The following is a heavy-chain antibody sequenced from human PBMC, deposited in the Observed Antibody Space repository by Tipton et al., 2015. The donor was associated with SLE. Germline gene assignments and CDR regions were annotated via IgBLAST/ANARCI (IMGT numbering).Heavy chain of an antibody. Sequence: SLRLSCAASGFTFDDYAMHWVRQAPGKGLVWVSRINSDGSSTSYADSVKGRFTISRDNAKNTLYLQMNSLRAEDTAVYYCAAKVVTPGNYYYYGMDVWGQGTTVTVSS. CDR2: INSDGSST. D-gene: IGHD4-23*01. V-gene: IGHV3-74*01. CDR3: AAKVVTPGNYYYYGMDV. CDR1: GFTFDDYA. J-gene: IGHJ6*02.